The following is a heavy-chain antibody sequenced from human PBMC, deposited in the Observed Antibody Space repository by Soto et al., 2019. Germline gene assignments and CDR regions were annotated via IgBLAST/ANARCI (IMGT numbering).Heavy chain of an antibody. CDR1: GYTFTSYG. Sequence: ASVKVSCKASGYTFTSYGISWVRQAPGQGLEWMGWISAYNGNTNYAQKLQGRVTMTTDTSTSTAYMELRSLRSDDTAVYYCARARITMGRGVIILHYYYYDGMDVWGQGTTVTVSS. CDR2: ISAYNGNT. D-gene: IGHD3-10*01. J-gene: IGHJ6*02. CDR3: ARARITMGRGVIILHYYYYDGMDV. V-gene: IGHV1-18*01.